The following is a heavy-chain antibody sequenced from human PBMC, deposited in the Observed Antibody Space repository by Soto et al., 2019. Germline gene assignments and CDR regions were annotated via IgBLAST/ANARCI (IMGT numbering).Heavy chain of an antibody. Sequence: SSETLSLTCAVSSGSISSSNWWSWVRQPPGKGLEWIGEIYHSGSTNYNPSLKSRVTISVDKSKNQFSLKLSSVTAADTAVYYCARAHSNRRSYNWFDPWGQGNLVTVSS. CDR2: IYHSGST. J-gene: IGHJ5*02. CDR3: ARAHSNRRSYNWFDP. D-gene: IGHD4-4*01. V-gene: IGHV4-4*02. CDR1: SGSISSSNW.